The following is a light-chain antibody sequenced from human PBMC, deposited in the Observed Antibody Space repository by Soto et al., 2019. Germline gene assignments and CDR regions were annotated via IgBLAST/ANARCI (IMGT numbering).Light chain of an antibody. CDR1: QNIISN. V-gene: IGKV3-15*01. Sequence: EIVMTQSPATLSVSPGERATLSCRASQNIISNLAWYQQKPGQSPRLLIYGASTRATGIPARFSGSGSGTEFTLTISSLQSEDFATYFCQQSYSTPPTFGQGTKVEIK. CDR3: QQSYSTPPT. CDR2: GAS. J-gene: IGKJ1*01.